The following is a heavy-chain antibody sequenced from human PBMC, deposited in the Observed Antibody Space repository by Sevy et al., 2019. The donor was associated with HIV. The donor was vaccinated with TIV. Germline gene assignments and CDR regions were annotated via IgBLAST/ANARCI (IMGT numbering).Heavy chain of an antibody. V-gene: IGHV3-23*01. CDR2: ISGSGGST. J-gene: IGHJ6*02. CDR3: AKFFNYYGSGSYYRGGGDYYYYGMDV. CDR1: GFTFSSYA. D-gene: IGHD3-10*01. Sequence: GGSLRLSCAASGFTFSSYAMGWVRQAPGKGLEWVSAISGSGGSTYYADSVKGRFTISRDNSKNTLYLQMNSLRAEDTAVYYCAKFFNYYGSGSYYRGGGDYYYYGMDVWGQGTTVTVSS.